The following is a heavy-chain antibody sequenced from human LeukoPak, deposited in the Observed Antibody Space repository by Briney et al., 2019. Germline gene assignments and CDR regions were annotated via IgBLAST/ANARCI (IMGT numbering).Heavy chain of an antibody. V-gene: IGHV3-48*04. J-gene: IGHJ4*02. Sequence: GGSLRLSCAASGFTFSSYSMNWVRQAPGKGLEWVSYISSSGSTIYYADSVKGRFTISRDNAKNSLYLQMNSLRAEDTAVYYCARADRTYYQGFYYWGQGTLVTVSS. CDR2: ISSSGSTI. CDR1: GFTFSSYS. CDR3: ARADRTYYQGFYY. D-gene: IGHD3-10*01.